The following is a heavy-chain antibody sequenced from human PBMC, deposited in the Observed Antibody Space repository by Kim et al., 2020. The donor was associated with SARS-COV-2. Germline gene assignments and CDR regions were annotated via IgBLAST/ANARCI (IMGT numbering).Heavy chain of an antibody. D-gene: IGHD3-10*01. Sequence: HYADSWKGRFTSSRENYKNMRYLQMNSLRAEDTALYYCAKAIWRLNMALDYWRQGTPVTGSS. CDR3: AKAIWRLNMALDY. J-gene: IGHJ4*02. V-gene: IGHV3-23*01.